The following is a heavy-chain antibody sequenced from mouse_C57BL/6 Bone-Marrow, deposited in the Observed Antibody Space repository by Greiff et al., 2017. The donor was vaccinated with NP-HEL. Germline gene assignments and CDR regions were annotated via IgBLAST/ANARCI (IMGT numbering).Heavy chain of an antibody. CDR3: ARGLTGTGYFDV. J-gene: IGHJ1*03. Sequence: EVQLVESGGGLVKPGGSLKLSCAASGFTFSSYAMSWVRQTPEKRLEWVATISDGGSYTYYPDNVKGRFTISRDNAKNNLYLQMSHLKSEDTAMYYCARGLTGTGYFDVWGTGTTVTVSS. D-gene: IGHD4-1*01. V-gene: IGHV5-4*01. CDR1: GFTFSSYA. CDR2: ISDGGSYT.